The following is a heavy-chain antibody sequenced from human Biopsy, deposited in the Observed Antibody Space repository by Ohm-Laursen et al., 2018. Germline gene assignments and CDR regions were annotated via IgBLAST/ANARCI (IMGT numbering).Heavy chain of an antibody. CDR1: GYSFTSYY. V-gene: IGHV1-46*01. Sequence: SVKVSCKASGYSFTSYYKHWVRQAPGQGLEWMGMINPSGSTTSYPQIFQGRVTMTRDTSKSTVYMELSSLRSADTAVYFCARNTGWYGDLYYFDYWGQGTLVTVSS. CDR3: ARNTGWYGDLYYFDY. J-gene: IGHJ4*02. D-gene: IGHD6-19*01. CDR2: INPSGSTT.